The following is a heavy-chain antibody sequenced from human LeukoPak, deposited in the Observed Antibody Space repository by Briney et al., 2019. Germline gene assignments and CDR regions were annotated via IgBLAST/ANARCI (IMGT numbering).Heavy chain of an antibody. CDR3: ARHVPGYCRGGSCSQGSTRLDY. Sequence: SETLSLTCTLSVGSTTSSSYYWGSVRQPPGKGMEWIGSIYYSGSTYYNPSLKSRVTISVDSSKNQFSLKLSSVTAADTAVYYCARHVPGYCRGGSCSQGSTRLDYWGQGTLVTVSS. V-gene: IGHV4-39*01. J-gene: IGHJ4*02. CDR2: IYYSGST. D-gene: IGHD2-15*01. CDR1: VGSTTSSSYY.